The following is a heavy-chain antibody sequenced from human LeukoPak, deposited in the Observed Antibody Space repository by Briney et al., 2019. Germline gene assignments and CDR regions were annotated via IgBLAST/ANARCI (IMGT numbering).Heavy chain of an antibody. CDR2: ISYDGSNT. CDR1: GFTFSSYG. D-gene: IGHD3-9*01. V-gene: IGHV3-30*18. J-gene: IGHJ4*02. Sequence: GGSLRLSCAASGFTFSSYGMHWVRQAPGKGLEWVAVISYDGSNTYYADSVKGRFTISRDNSKNTLYLQMNSLRAEDTAVYYCAKSRRYYDWRAACDYWGQGTQVTVSS. CDR3: AKSRRYYDWRAACDY.